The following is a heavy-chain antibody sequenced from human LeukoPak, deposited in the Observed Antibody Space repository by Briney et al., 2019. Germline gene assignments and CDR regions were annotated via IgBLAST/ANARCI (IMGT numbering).Heavy chain of an antibody. D-gene: IGHD3-22*01. CDR2: ISYDGSNK. Sequence: GGSLRLSCAASGFTFSSYGMHWVRQAPGKGLEWVAVISYDGSNKYYADSVKGRFTISRDNSKNTLYLQMNSLRVEDTAVYYCARVYETNGYLYWGQGSLVTVSS. J-gene: IGHJ4*02. CDR1: GFTFSSYG. V-gene: IGHV3-30*03. CDR3: ARVYETNGYLY.